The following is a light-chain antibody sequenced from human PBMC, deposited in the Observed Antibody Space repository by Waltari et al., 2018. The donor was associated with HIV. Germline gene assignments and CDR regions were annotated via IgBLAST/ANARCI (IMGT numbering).Light chain of an antibody. CDR3: VGWDSRLSGYV. Sequence: QSVLTQPPSASGTPGQRFPLPCSASSPTLANHNVYWYQQLTGPAPRLLNYKDTQRPWGVPDRFTGAKSGSSACVAISGIRCGDEADYYCVGWDSRLSGYVFGSGTKGTVL. J-gene: IGLJ1*01. CDR2: KDT. V-gene: IGLV1-47*01. CDR1: SPTLANHN.